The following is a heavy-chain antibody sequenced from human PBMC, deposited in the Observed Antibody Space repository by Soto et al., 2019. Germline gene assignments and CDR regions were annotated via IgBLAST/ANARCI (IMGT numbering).Heavy chain of an antibody. CDR3: ARVYSSSSVWFDP. V-gene: IGHV4-59*01. Sequence: SETLSLTCTVSGGSTTSYYWSWIRQPPGKGLEWIGYIYYSGSTNYNPSLKSRVTISVDTSKNQFPLKLSSVTAADTAVYYCARVYSSSSVWFDPWGQGTLVTVAS. CDR1: GGSTTSYY. D-gene: IGHD6-6*01. J-gene: IGHJ5*02. CDR2: IYYSGST.